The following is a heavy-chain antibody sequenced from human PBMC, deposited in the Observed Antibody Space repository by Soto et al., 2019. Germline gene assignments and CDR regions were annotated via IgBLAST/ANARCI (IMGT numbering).Heavy chain of an antibody. CDR3: ARGALTTLAYYYGMDV. V-gene: IGHV1-69*13. Sequence: SVKVSCKASGGTFSSYTISWVRQAPGQGLEWMGGIIPIFGTTTYAHKFQGRVTITADESTSTVYMELSSLRGEDTAVYYCARGALTTLAYYYGMDVWGQGTTVTVSS. CDR1: GGTFSSYT. D-gene: IGHD4-4*01. CDR2: IIPIFGTT. J-gene: IGHJ6*02.